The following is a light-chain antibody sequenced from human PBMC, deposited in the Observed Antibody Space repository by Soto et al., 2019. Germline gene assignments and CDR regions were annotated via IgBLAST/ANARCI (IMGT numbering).Light chain of an antibody. CDR3: QQYGSSPPWWT. CDR2: GAS. J-gene: IGKJ1*01. CDR1: QSVSSSY. Sequence: EIVLTQSPGTLSLPPGERATLSCRASQSVSSSYLAWYQQKPGQAPRLLIYGASSRATGIPDRFSGSGSGTDFTLTISRLEPEDFAVYYCQQYGSSPPWWTFGQGTKV. V-gene: IGKV3-20*01.